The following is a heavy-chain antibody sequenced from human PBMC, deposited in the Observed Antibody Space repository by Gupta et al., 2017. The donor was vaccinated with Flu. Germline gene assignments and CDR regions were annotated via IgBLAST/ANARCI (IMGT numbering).Heavy chain of an antibody. D-gene: IGHD6-19*01. V-gene: IGHV3-23*01. CDR3: AKSAAKVAVSYYFDY. CDR2: IGVGDTGS. Sequence: EVQLLESGGGMVQPGGSLRLSCAAAGFTLPSYAESWVRQAPGKGLEWVSSIGVGDTGSYYARAVKGRFTISRDNSKNTLFLQMNSLRAEDAAVYYCAKSAAKVAVSYYFDYWGQGSLVTVSS. J-gene: IGHJ4*02. CDR1: GFTLPSYA.